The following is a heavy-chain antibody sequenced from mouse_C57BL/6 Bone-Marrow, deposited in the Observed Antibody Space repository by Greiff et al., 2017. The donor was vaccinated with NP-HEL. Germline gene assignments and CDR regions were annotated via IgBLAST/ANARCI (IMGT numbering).Heavy chain of an antibody. J-gene: IGHJ2*01. D-gene: IGHD1-1*01. CDR3: AVTTVVATDYFDY. Sequence: EVQLQQSGTVLARPGASVKMSCKTSGYTFTSYWMHWVKQRPGQGLEWIGAIYPGNSDTSYNQKFKGKAKLTAVTSASTAYMELSSLTNEDSAVYYCAVTTVVATDYFDYWGQGTTLTVSS. V-gene: IGHV1-5*01. CDR2: IYPGNSDT. CDR1: GYTFTSYW.